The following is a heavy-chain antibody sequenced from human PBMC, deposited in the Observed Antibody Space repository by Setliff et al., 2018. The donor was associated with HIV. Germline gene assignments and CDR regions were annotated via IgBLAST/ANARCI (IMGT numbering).Heavy chain of an antibody. Sequence: SVKVSCKASGGTISNSGISWVRQAPGQGLEWMGGFLPMLGISNYAQKFQGRVTITADESTSTVYMELSSVTAADTAVYYCARVVPPDYYGSGSYAFDIWGQGTMVTVSS. D-gene: IGHD3-10*01. V-gene: IGHV1-69*10. CDR1: GGTISNSG. J-gene: IGHJ3*02. CDR2: FLPMLGIS. CDR3: ARVVPPDYYGSGSYAFDI.